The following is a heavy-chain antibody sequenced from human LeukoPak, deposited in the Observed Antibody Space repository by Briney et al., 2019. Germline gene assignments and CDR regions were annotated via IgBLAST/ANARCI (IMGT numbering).Heavy chain of an antibody. CDR1: GGSISSGGHS. CDR2: ISYSGST. V-gene: IGHV4-30-4*07. CDR3: ARGEDYYDSSGLVDY. J-gene: IGHJ4*02. Sequence: SETLSLTCAVSGGSISSGGHSWSWIRQPPGKGLEWIGYISYSGSTYYNPSLKSRVTISVDTSKNQFSLKLSSVTAADTAVYYCARGEDYYDSSGLVDYWGQGTLVTVSS. D-gene: IGHD3-22*01.